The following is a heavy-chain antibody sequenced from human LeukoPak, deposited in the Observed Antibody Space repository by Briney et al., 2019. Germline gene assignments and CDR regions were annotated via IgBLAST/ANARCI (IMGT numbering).Heavy chain of an antibody. CDR3: ARGSQVGGIVVVVAVLIDY. Sequence: GASVTVSCKASGYTFTGYYMHWVRQAPGPGLDWMGWINPNSGGTNYAQKFQGRVTMTRDTSISTAYMDLSRLRSDDTAVDYCARGSQVGGIVVVVAVLIDYWGQGTLVTVSS. V-gene: IGHV1-2*02. CDR2: INPNSGGT. D-gene: IGHD2-15*01. J-gene: IGHJ4*02. CDR1: GYTFTGYY.